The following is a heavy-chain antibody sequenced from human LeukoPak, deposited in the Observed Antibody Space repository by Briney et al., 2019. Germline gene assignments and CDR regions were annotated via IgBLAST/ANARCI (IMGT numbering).Heavy chain of an antibody. CDR3: ARGLSGSNPYNWFDP. V-gene: IGHV4-59*11. CDR2: IYYSGST. J-gene: IGHJ5*02. CDR1: GGSISSHY. D-gene: IGHD1-26*01. Sequence: SETLSLTCTVSGGSISSHYWSWIRQPPGKGLEWIGYIYYSGSTSYNPSLKSRVTISVDTSKNQFSLKLSSVTAADTAVYYCARGLSGSNPYNWFDPWGQGTLVTVSS.